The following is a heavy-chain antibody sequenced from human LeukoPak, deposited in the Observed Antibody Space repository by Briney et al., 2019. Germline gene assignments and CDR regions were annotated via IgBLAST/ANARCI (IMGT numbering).Heavy chain of an antibody. CDR2: ITISGHTK. Sequence: GGSLRLSCAASGFDLNTYEINWVRQAPGKGLEWIADITISGHTKNYADSVKGRFIISRDNAGTSLYLQMNSLRVEDTGFYYCARGDPQAARWGQETLVNVSS. CDR3: ARGDPQAAR. V-gene: IGHV3-48*03. CDR1: GFDLNTYE. J-gene: IGHJ4*02.